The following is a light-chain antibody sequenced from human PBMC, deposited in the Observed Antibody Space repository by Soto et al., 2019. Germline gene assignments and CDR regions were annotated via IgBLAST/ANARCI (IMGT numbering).Light chain of an antibody. CDR3: QQRTRWPMT. J-gene: IGKJ5*01. V-gene: IGKV3-11*01. Sequence: ESVDTNAASKLVVDPRERATXSGGASQNLHSFLDWYQQRPGQANRPIIYDGSKRAAGVTDRISGDGSGTDYTLTISSLEPEDFAVYYCQQRTRWPMTFSRGTRLEIK. CDR2: DGS. CDR1: QNLHSF.